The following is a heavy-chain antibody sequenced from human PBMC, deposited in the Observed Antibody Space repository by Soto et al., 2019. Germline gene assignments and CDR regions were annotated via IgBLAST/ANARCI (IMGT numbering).Heavy chain of an antibody. CDR2: ITASGGTT. D-gene: IGHD2-21*02. CDR3: ARGTLVTAPSPLDC. Sequence: GGSLRLSCEASGFTFSSYAMTWVRQAPGKGLEWVSGITASGGTTYYADSVKGRFTISRDNFKNTLYLQMYSRRAEDTALYYCARGTLVTAPSPLDCWGQGTLVTVSS. V-gene: IGHV3-23*01. J-gene: IGHJ4*02. CDR1: GFTFSSYA.